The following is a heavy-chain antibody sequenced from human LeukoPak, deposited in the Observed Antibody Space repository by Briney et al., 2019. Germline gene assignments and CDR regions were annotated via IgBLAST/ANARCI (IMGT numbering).Heavy chain of an antibody. Sequence: PSETLSLTCTVSGDSISTYYWSWIRQPPGKGLEWIGYIYYTGSTNYNPSLQSRLTLSVDTSKNQFSLKLSSVTAADTAVYYCARAGYGDYVPAFDIWGQGTMVTVSS. CDR2: IYYTGST. CDR3: ARAGYGDYVPAFDI. CDR1: GDSISTYY. D-gene: IGHD4-17*01. V-gene: IGHV4-59*01. J-gene: IGHJ3*02.